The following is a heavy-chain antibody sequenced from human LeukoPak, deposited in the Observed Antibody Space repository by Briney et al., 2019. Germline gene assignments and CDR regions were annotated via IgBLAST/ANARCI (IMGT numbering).Heavy chain of an antibody. Sequence: SQTLSLTCTVSGGSISSGDYYWSWIRQPPGKGLEWTGYIYYSGSTYYNPSLKSRVTISVDTSKNQFSLKLSSVTAADTAVYYCARVSVSSSWPDYWGQGTLVTVSS. J-gene: IGHJ4*02. D-gene: IGHD6-13*01. V-gene: IGHV4-30-4*01. CDR3: ARVSVSSSWPDY. CDR2: IYYSGST. CDR1: GGSISSGDYY.